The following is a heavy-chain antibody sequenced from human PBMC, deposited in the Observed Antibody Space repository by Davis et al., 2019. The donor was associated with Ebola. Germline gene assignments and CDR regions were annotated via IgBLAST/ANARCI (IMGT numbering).Heavy chain of an antibody. CDR3: ASCYDTSDFFDY. CDR2: IDHRGST. CDR1: GGTFSGYY. Sequence: MPSETLSLTCAVYGGTFSGYYWTWIRQSPGQGLEWIGEIDHRGSTNYSPSLRGRVTIPLDRSAKHFSLKLNSVTAADTAVYYCASCYDTSDFFDYWGRGTQVTVSS. D-gene: IGHD2-21*02. V-gene: IGHV4-34*01. J-gene: IGHJ4*02.